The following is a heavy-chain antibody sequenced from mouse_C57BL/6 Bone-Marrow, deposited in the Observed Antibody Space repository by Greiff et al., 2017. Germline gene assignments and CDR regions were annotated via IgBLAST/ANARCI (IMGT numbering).Heavy chain of an antibody. CDR2: IYPGDGDT. CDR1: GYAFSSSW. D-gene: IGHD2-4*01. J-gene: IGHJ2*01. V-gene: IGHV1-82*01. Sequence: VQLQQSGPELVKPGASVKISCKASGYAFSSSWMNWVKQRPGKGLEWIGRIYPGDGDTNYNGKFKGKATLTADKSSSTAYMQLSSLTSEDSAVYCGARWGWDYGYFDYWGQGTTLTVSS. CDR3: ARWGWDYGYFDY.